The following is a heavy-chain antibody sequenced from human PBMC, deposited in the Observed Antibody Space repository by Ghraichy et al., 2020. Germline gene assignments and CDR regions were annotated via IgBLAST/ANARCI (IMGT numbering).Heavy chain of an antibody. Sequence: ESLNISCTVSGGSITSSSYYWGWIRQPPGKGLEWIGTMSYSGTTYYNTSLRSRITISVDTSKNQFSLKLSSVTAADTAVYYCAGHPALSIREIAVAVSGWFDPWGQGTLVTVSS. V-gene: IGHV4-39*01. CDR1: GGSITSSSYY. CDR2: MSYSGTT. D-gene: IGHD6-19*01. J-gene: IGHJ5*02. CDR3: AGHPALSIREIAVAVSGWFDP.